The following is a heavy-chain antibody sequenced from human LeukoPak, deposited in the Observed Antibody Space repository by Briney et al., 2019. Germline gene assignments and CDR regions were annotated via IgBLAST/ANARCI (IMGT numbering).Heavy chain of an antibody. CDR1: GGSIFSYY. D-gene: IGHD5-24*01. Sequence: SETLYLTCTVSGGSIFSYYWRWIRQPPGKGLEWMGDIYYSGSTNYNPSLKSRVTISVDTSKNQFSLRVSSATAADMDVYDCARAGIMATTPFGYWGQGTLVSVSS. J-gene: IGHJ4*02. CDR2: IYYSGST. V-gene: IGHV4-59*08. CDR3: ARAGIMATTPFGY.